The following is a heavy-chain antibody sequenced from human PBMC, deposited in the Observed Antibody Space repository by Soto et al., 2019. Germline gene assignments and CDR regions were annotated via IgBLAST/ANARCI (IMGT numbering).Heavy chain of an antibody. CDR2: IVIGSGNT. Sequence: QMQLVQSGPEVKKPGTSVKVSCKASGFTFTSSAVQWVRQARGQRLEWIGWIVIGSGNTNDAQKFQERATITRAMSTSTAYMELSSLRSEDTAVYYCAADPSYRSSWYEAPWGQGSLVTVSS. D-gene: IGHD6-13*01. V-gene: IGHV1-58*01. CDR1: GFTFTSSA. CDR3: AADPSYRSSWYEAP. J-gene: IGHJ5*02.